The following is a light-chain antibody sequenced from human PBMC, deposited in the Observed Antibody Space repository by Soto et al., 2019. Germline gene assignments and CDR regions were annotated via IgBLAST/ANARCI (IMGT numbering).Light chain of an antibody. Sequence: QSALTQPRSVSGSPGQSVTISCTGTNSDVGRYNYVSWYQHHPGTAPKLLIYEVSSRPSGVPDRFSGSKSGNTASLTISGLQAEDEADYYCCSCAGKYAMLFGGGTKLTVL. V-gene: IGLV2-11*01. J-gene: IGLJ2*01. CDR3: CSCAGKYAML. CDR1: NSDVGRYNY. CDR2: EVS.